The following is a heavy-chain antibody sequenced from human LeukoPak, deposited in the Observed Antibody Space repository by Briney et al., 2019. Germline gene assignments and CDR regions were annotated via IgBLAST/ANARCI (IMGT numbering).Heavy chain of an antibody. CDR3: ATPSTGYCSGGSCYSGAFDI. J-gene: IGHJ3*02. V-gene: IGHV1-24*01. D-gene: IGHD2-15*01. Sequence: GASVKVSCKVSGYTLTELSMHWVRQAPGKGLEWMGGFDPGDGETIYAQKFQGRVTMTEDTSTDTAYMELSSLRSEDTAVYYCATPSTGYCSGGSCYSGAFDIWGQGTMVTVSS. CDR1: GYTLTELS. CDR2: FDPGDGET.